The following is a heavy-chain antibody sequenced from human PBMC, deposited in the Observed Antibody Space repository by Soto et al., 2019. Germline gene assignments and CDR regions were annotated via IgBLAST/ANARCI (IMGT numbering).Heavy chain of an antibody. CDR2: ISGSGGST. D-gene: IGHD6-6*01. V-gene: IGHV3-23*01. CDR1: GFTFSSYA. Sequence: PGGSLRLSCAASGFTFSSYAMSWVRQAPGKGLEWVSAISGSGGSTYYADSVKGRFTISRDNSKNTLYLQMNSLRAKDTTVNYCEKENAVFPSSVPFDYWGQGTLVTVSS. CDR3: EKENAVFPSSVPFDY. J-gene: IGHJ4*02.